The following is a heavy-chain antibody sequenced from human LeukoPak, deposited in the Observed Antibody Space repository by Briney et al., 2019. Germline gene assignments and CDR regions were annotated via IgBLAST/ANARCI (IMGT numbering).Heavy chain of an antibody. CDR1: GFTFSSYA. Sequence: PGGSLRLSCAASGFTFSSYAMSWVRQAPGKGLEWVSAISGSGGTTYYADSVKGRFTISRDNSKNTLYLQMNSLRAEDTAVYYCASPKAVLRFLEWFPDAFDIWGQGTMVTVSS. V-gene: IGHV3-23*01. D-gene: IGHD3-3*01. J-gene: IGHJ3*02. CDR3: ASPKAVLRFLEWFPDAFDI. CDR2: ISGSGGTT.